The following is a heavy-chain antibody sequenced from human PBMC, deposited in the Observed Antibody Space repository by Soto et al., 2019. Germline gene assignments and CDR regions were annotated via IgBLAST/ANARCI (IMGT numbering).Heavy chain of an antibody. V-gene: IGHV1-2*04. D-gene: IGHD3-3*01. Sequence: SVKVSCKASRYTFTGYYMHWVRQAPGQGLEWMGWINPNSGGTNYAQKFQGWVTMTRDTSISTAYMELSRLRSDDTAVYYCARGATIFGVVIWRKDYYYGMDVWGQGTTVTAP. J-gene: IGHJ6*02. CDR3: ARGATIFGVVIWRKDYYYGMDV. CDR1: RYTFTGYY. CDR2: INPNSGGT.